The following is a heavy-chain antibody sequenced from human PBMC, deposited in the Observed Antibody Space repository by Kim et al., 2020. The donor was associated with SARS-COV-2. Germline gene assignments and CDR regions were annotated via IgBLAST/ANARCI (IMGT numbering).Heavy chain of an antibody. D-gene: IGHD2-21*01. Sequence: GGSLRLSCVASGFIFRTYPMTWVRQAPGKGLEWVSTISPTGGATYYADSVKGRFTSSRDNSNNTLFLQMKSLRAGDTAVYYCARVIASSGGWYDFYGMD. CDR3: ARVIASSGGWYDFYGMD. J-gene: IGHJ6*01. V-gene: IGHV3-23*01. CDR2: ISPTGGAT. CDR1: GFIFRTYP.